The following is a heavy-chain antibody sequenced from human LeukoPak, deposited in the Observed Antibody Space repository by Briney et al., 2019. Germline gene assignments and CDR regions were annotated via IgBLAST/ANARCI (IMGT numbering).Heavy chain of an antibody. CDR3: ARDYGSPEYYYGMDV. J-gene: IGHJ6*02. D-gene: IGHD3-10*01. V-gene: IGHV4-31*03. CDR1: GGSISSGGYY. Sequence: SETLSLTCTVSGGSISSGGYYWSWIRQHPGKGLERIGYIYYSGSTYYNPSLKSRVTISVDTSKNQFSLKLSSVTGADTAVYYCARDYGSPEYYYGMDVWGQGTTVTVSS. CDR2: IYYSGST.